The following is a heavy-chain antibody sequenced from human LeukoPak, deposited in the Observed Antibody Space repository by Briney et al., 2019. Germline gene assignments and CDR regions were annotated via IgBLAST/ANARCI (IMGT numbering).Heavy chain of an antibody. J-gene: IGHJ5*02. CDR3: AKDKSIFGVGLNWFDP. CDR1: GFTFSSYG. V-gene: IGHV3-30*02. CDR2: IRYDGSNK. D-gene: IGHD3-3*01. Sequence: GGSLRLSCAASGFTFSSYGMHWVRQAPGKGLEWVAFIRYDGSNKYYADSVKGRFTISRDNSKNTLYLQMNSLRAEDTAVYYCAKDKSIFGVGLNWFDPWGQGTLVTVSS.